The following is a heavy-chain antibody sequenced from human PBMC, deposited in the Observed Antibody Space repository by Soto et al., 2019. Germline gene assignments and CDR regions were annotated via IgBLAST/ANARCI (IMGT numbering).Heavy chain of an antibody. CDR3: AKPQQLVLPQFDY. D-gene: IGHD6-13*01. V-gene: IGHV3-30*18. CDR1: GFTFSSYG. CDR2: ISYDGSNK. J-gene: IGHJ4*02. Sequence: GGSLRLSCAASGFTFSSYGMHWVRQDPGKGLEWVAVISYDGSNKYYADSVKGRFTISRDNSKNTLYLQMNSLRAEDTAVYYCAKPQQLVLPQFDYWGQGTLVTVSS.